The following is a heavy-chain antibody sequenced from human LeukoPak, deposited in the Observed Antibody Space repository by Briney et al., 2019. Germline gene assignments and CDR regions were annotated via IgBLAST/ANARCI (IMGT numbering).Heavy chain of an antibody. D-gene: IGHD3-10*01. CDR2: ISYDGSNK. J-gene: IGHJ4*02. CDR1: GFAFSGYG. V-gene: IGHV3-30*18. Sequence: GCSLRLSCAASGFAFSGYGMHWVRQAPGKGLEWVAVISYDGSNKYYADYVKGRFNIYKDNSKNTLYLQMNSLRAEDTAVYYCAKDYYASGSHFDYWGQGTLVTVSS. CDR3: AKDYYASGSHFDY.